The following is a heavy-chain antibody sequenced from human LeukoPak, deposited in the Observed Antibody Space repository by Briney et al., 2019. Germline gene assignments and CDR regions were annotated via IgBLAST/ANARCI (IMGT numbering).Heavy chain of an antibody. D-gene: IGHD6-19*01. CDR3: AKDRGSSGWWYFDY. CDR2: ISWNSGSI. V-gene: IGHV3-9*01. Sequence: GGSLRLSCAASGFTFYDHAMHWVRQAPGKGLEWVSGISWNSGSIGYADSVKGRFTISRDNAKNSLYLQMHSLRAEDTALYYCAKDRGSSGWWYFDYWGQGPLVTVSS. J-gene: IGHJ4*02. CDR1: GFTFYDHA.